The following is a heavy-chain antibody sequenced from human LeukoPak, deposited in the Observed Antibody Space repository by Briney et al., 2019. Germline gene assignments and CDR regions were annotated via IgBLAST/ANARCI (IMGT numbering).Heavy chain of an antibody. CDR1: GFTFSGYS. D-gene: IGHD3-10*02. V-gene: IGHV3-21*01. CDR3: AELGITMIGGV. Sequence: QPGGSLRLSCAASGFTFSGYSMNWVRQAPGKGLEWVSSISRSSSYIYYADSLKGRFTISRDNAKNSLYLQMNSLRAEDTAVYYCAELGITMIGGVWGKGTTVTISS. CDR2: ISRSSSYI. J-gene: IGHJ6*04.